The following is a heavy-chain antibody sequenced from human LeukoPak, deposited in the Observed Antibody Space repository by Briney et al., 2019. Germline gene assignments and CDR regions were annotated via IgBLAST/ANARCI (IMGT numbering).Heavy chain of an antibody. V-gene: IGHV4-39*07. D-gene: IGHD2-8*02. Sequence: PSETLSLTCTVSGGSISSSSYYWGWIRQPPGKGLEWIGSIYTSGSTNYNPSLKSRVTISVDTSKNQFSLKLSSVTAADTAVYYCARGPIRAVFRNYYYMDVWGKGTTVTISS. J-gene: IGHJ6*03. CDR1: GGSISSSSYY. CDR3: ARGPIRAVFRNYYYMDV. CDR2: IYTSGST.